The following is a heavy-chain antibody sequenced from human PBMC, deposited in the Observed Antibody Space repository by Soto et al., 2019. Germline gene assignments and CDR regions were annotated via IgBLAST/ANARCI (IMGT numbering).Heavy chain of an antibody. Sequence: GEALKISCKGSGYSFTSYWISWVRQMPGKGLEWMGRIDPSDSYTNYSPSFQGHVTISADKSISTAYLQWSRLKASDTAMYYCARPEGVWSSSSGPTDYYRMAVWGQGTTVTVSS. CDR2: IDPSDSYT. D-gene: IGHD6-6*01. CDR3: ARPEGVWSSSSGPTDYYRMAV. CDR1: GYSFTSYW. J-gene: IGHJ6*02. V-gene: IGHV5-10-1*01.